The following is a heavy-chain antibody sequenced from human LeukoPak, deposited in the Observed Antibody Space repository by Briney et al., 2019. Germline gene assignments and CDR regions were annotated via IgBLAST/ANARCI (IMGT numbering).Heavy chain of an antibody. D-gene: IGHD6-19*01. CDR2: ISSTGGST. CDR1: GFTFGNYA. V-gene: IGHV3-23*01. Sequence: GGSLRLSCAASGFTFGNYAMSWVRQAPGKGLEWVSGISSTGGSTYYADSVKGRFTISRDNSKNTLYLQMNSLTAEDTAVYYCARGYSSLNPWGQGTLVTVSS. CDR3: ARGYSSLNP. J-gene: IGHJ5*02.